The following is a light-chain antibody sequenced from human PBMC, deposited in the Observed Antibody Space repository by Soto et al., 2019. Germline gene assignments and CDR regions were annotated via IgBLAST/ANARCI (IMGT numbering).Light chain of an antibody. CDR3: ASYTAINTWV. V-gene: IGLV2-14*01. CDR1: SNDIGGYNY. Sequence: QSALTQPASVSGSPGQSITISCTGTSNDIGGYNYVSWYQHHPGKAPKVVIYEVSNRPSGVSNRFSASKSGNTASLTISGLQAEDEADYYCASYTAINTWVFGGGTKLTVL. J-gene: IGLJ3*02. CDR2: EVS.